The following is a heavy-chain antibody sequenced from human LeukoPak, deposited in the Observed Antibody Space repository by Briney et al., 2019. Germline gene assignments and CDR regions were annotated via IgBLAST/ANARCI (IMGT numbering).Heavy chain of an antibody. J-gene: IGHJ4*02. V-gene: IGHV4-38-2*02. CDR1: GYSISSGYY. CDR2: IYHSGST. Sequence: SETLSLTCTVSGYSISSGYYWGWIRQPPGKGLEWIGSIYHSGSTYYNPSLKSRVTISVDTSKNQFSLKLSSVTAADTAVYYCARDVAGQGYSYGRYWGQGTLVTVSS. CDR3: ARDVAGQGYSYGRY. D-gene: IGHD5-18*01.